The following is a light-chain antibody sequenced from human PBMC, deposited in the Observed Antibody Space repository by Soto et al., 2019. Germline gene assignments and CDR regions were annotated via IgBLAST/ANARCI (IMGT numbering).Light chain of an antibody. CDR1: SSDIGSYHY. CDR3: SLYASSSTLV. Sequence: QSALTQPASVSGSPGQSIAISCTGTSSDIGSYHYVSWYQHHPGKAPKLIIYEVSNRPSGVSDRFSGSKSGNTASLTISGLQAEDEADYYCSLYASSSTLVFGGGTKVNVL. J-gene: IGLJ2*01. V-gene: IGLV2-14*01. CDR2: EVS.